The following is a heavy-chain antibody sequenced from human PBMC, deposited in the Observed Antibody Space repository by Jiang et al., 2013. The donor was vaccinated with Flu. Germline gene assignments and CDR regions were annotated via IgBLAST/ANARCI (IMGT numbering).Heavy chain of an antibody. J-gene: IGHJ4*02. Sequence: RLSCAASGFTFSSYAMSWVRQAPGKGLEWVSAISGSGGSTYYADSVKGRFTISRDNSKNTLYLQMNSLRAEDTAVYYCAKPLNFWSGYTFIWALDYWGQGTLVTVSS. CDR3: AKPLNFWSGYTFIWALDY. D-gene: IGHD3-3*01. V-gene: IGHV3-23*01. CDR2: ISGSGGST. CDR1: GFTFSSYA.